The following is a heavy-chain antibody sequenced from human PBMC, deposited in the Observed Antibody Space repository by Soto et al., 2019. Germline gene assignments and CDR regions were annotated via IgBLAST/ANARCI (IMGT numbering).Heavy chain of an antibody. V-gene: IGHV3-73*02. CDR3: TRRRDWTAMDPLDY. Sequence: EVQLVESGGGLVQPGGSLKLSCAASGFTFSDSAMHWVRQASGKGLEWVGRIRSKVNTYATIYAASVKGRFTISRDDSMSTAYLQMNSLKTEDTAVYYCTRRRDWTAMDPLDYWGQGTLVTVSS. CDR1: GFTFSDSA. CDR2: IRSKVNTYAT. J-gene: IGHJ4*02. D-gene: IGHD5-18*01.